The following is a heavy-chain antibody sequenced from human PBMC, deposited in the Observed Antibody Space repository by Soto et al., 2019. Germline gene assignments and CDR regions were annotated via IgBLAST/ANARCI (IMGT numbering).Heavy chain of an antibody. CDR3: ARGYVMVYATYYYYYGMDV. Sequence: GGSLRLSCAASGFTFISYWMHWVRQAPGKGLVWVSRINSDGSSTSYADSVKGRFTISRDNAKNTLYLQMNSLRAEDTAVYYCARGYVMVYATYYYYYGMDVWGQGTTVTVSS. D-gene: IGHD2-8*01. J-gene: IGHJ6*02. CDR1: GFTFISYW. CDR2: INSDGSST. V-gene: IGHV3-74*01.